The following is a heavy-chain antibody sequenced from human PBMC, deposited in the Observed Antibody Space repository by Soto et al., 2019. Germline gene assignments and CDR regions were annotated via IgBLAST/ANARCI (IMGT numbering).Heavy chain of an antibody. CDR2: IYYSGST. D-gene: IGHD3-22*01. J-gene: IGHJ4*02. V-gene: IGHV4-31*03. Sequence: SETLSLPTTVSCGSISSGGYYWSWIRQHPGKGLEWIGYIYYSGSTYYNPSLKSRVTISVDTSKNQFSLKLSSVTAADTAVYYCAITYDSSGYPFPSFDYWGQGTLVTVSS. CDR3: AITYDSSGYPFPSFDY. CDR1: CGSISSGGYY.